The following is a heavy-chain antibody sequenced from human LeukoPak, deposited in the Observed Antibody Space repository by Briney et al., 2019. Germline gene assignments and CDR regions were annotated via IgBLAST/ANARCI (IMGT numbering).Heavy chain of an antibody. D-gene: IGHD6-6*01. V-gene: IGHV4-34*01. CDR2: INHSGST. Sequence: SETLSLTCAVYGGSFSGYYWSWIRQPPGKGLEWIGEINHSGSTNYNPSLKSRVTISVDTSKNQFSLKLSSVTAADTAVYYCARVVSGQIAALFYFDYWGQETLVTVSS. CDR3: ARVVSGQIAALFYFDY. CDR1: GGSFSGYY. J-gene: IGHJ4*02.